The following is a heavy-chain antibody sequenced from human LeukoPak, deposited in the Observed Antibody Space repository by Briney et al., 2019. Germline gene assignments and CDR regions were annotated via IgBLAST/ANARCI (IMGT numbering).Heavy chain of an antibody. J-gene: IGHJ4*02. CDR1: GGSFSGYY. CDR3: ASRQQLRGSGYSR. D-gene: IGHD3-22*01. Sequence: SETLSLTCAVYGGSFSGYYWSWIRQPPGKGLEWMGEINHSGSTNYNPSLKSRVTISVDTSKNQFSLKLSSVTAADTAVYYCASRQQLRGSGYSRWGQGTLVTVSS. V-gene: IGHV4-34*01. CDR2: INHSGST.